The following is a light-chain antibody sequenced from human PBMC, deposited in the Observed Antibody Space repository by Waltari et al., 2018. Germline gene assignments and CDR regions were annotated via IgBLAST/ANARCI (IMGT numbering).Light chain of an antibody. J-gene: IGLJ3*02. CDR2: GVN. CDR1: SSDIGSYNV. CDR3: SSYAGSVV. V-gene: IGLV2-23*02. Sequence: QSALTPPASVSGSRGQSITISCPGSSSDIGSYNVVSWYQHHPGKAPKLLIYGVNNRPSGVSNRFSGSKSGNTASLTISGLQAEDEADYYCSSYAGSVVFGGGTKLTVL.